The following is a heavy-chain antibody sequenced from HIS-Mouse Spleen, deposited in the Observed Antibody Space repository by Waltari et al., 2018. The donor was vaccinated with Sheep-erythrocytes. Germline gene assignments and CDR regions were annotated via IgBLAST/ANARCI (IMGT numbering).Heavy chain of an antibody. CDR2: INPILGIA. CDR1: GGTFSSYA. Sequence: QVQLVQSGAEVKKPGSSVKVSCKASGGTFSSYAISWVRQAPGQGLEWMGRINPILGIANYAQKFQGRGTITADKSTSTAYMELSSLRSEDTAVYYCARAGDTAMVNLDYWGQGTLVTVSS. CDR3: ARAGDTAMVNLDY. D-gene: IGHD5-18*01. V-gene: IGHV1-69*04. J-gene: IGHJ4*02.